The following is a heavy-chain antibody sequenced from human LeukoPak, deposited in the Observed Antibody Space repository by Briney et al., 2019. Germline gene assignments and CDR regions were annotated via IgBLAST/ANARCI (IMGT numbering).Heavy chain of an antibody. CDR1: GFTFSSYA. CDR2: ISGSGGST. CDR3: AKDRDRIAGLIYFDY. V-gene: IGHV3-23*01. Sequence: PGGSLRLSCAASGFTFSSYAMSWVRQAPGKGLEWVSAISGSGGSTYYADSVKGRFTISGDNSKNTLYLQMNSLRAEDTAVYYCAKDRDRIAGLIYFDYWGQGTLVTVSS. J-gene: IGHJ4*02. D-gene: IGHD6-13*01.